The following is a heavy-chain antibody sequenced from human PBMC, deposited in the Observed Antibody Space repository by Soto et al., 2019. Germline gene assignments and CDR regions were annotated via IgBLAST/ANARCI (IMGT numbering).Heavy chain of an antibody. D-gene: IGHD2-15*01. CDR2: ISWNSGTI. Sequence: MQLVESGGGLVQPGRSLRLSCAASGFTFDDYAMHWVRQGPGKGLEWVSVISWNSGTIAYADSVKGRFTISRDNANNSLYLQMNSLRVEDTALYYCAKGGGPTGFDCWSQGTLVTVSS. V-gene: IGHV3-9*01. CDR1: GFTFDDYA. CDR3: AKGGGPTGFDC. J-gene: IGHJ4*02.